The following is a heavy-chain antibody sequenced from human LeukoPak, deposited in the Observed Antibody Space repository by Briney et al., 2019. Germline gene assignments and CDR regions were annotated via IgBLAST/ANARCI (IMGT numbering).Heavy chain of an antibody. Sequence: PSETLSLTCTVSGGSISSYYWSWVRQPAGKGLEWIGRIYTSGSTNYNPSLKSRVTMSVDTSKNQLSMKLSSVTAADTAVYYCARECGYSGYDPHGIYYYYYMDVWGKGTTVTISS. CDR3: ARECGYSGYDPHGIYYYYYMDV. CDR2: IYTSGST. V-gene: IGHV4-4*07. CDR1: GGSISSYY. D-gene: IGHD5-12*01. J-gene: IGHJ6*03.